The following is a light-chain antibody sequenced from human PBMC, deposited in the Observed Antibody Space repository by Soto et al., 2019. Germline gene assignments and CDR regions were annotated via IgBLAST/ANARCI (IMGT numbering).Light chain of an antibody. Sequence: ENVLNPSPATLSSXXGKIVTLSCRARQSINSNLAWYQQQPGQAPRLLIYAASTRATAVPDRFSGSGSGTDFTLTISSLQSDDFAVYFCQQSTDLPITFAQGTRLETK. V-gene: IGKV3-15*01. CDR3: QQSTDLPIT. CDR2: AAS. CDR1: QSINSN. J-gene: IGKJ5*01.